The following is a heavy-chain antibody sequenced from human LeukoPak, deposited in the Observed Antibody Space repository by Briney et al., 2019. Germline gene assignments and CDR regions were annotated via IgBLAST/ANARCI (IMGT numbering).Heavy chain of an antibody. J-gene: IGHJ4*02. CDR2: IYPGDSDT. V-gene: IGHV5-51*01. Sequence: GESLKISCKGSGYSFTSYWIGWVRQMPGKGLEWMGIIYPGDSDTRYSPSFQGQVTISADKSTSTAYLQWSSLKASDTAMYYCARLDYYDSSGSHPFDYWGQGTLVTVSS. D-gene: IGHD3-22*01. CDR3: ARLDYYDSSGSHPFDY. CDR1: GYSFTSYW.